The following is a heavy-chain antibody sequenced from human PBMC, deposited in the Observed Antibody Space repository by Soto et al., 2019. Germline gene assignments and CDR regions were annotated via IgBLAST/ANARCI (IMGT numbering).Heavy chain of an antibody. Sequence: ASVKVSCKAYGYTFTDYYMHWVRQAPGQGLEWMGWINPNSGGTNYAQKFQGRVTMTRDTSISTAYMEASRLRSDDTAVYYCARAVSTLLYYFDCWGQGTLVTVSS. D-gene: IGHD4-17*01. CDR3: ARAVSTLLYYFDC. J-gene: IGHJ4*02. V-gene: IGHV1-2*02. CDR2: INPNSGGT. CDR1: GYTFTDYY.